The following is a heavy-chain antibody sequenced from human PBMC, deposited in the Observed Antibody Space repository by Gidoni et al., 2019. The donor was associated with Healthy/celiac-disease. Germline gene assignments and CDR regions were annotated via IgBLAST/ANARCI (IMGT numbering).Heavy chain of an antibody. V-gene: IGHV3-21*01. D-gene: IGHD3-9*01. CDR2: ISSSSSYI. Sequence: EVQLVESGGGLVKPGGSLRLSCAASGFTFSSYSMNWVRQAPGKGREWVSSISSSSSYIYYADSVKGRFTISRDNAKNSLYLQMNSLRAEDTAVYYCARGDILTGSWGFDYWGQGTLVTVSS. J-gene: IGHJ4*02. CDR1: GFTFSSYS. CDR3: ARGDILTGSWGFDY.